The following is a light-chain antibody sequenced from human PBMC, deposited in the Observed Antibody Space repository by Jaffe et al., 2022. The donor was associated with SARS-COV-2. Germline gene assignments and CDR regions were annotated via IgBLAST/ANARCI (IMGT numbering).Light chain of an antibody. Sequence: EVVLTQSPGTLSLSPGARATLSCRASQSVSSTYLAWYQLRPGQAPRLLIYGASNRATGIPDRFSGSGSGTDFTLTITRLEPEDFALYYCQQYSISPWTFGQGTKVEIK. CDR1: QSVSSTY. CDR2: GAS. J-gene: IGKJ1*01. CDR3: QQYSISPWT. V-gene: IGKV3-20*01.